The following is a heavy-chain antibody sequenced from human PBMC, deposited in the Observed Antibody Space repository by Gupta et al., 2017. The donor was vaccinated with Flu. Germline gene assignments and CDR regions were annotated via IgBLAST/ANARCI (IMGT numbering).Heavy chain of an antibody. D-gene: IGHD3-3*01. CDR2: ISPNSDRI. J-gene: IGHJ4*02. CDR3: GRDTDFLGVILEADD. CDR1: GFTLRNYS. V-gene: IGHV3-21*01. Sequence: GFTLRNYSMAWFRRAQGRGLEWVSSISPNSDRIQYEDTRKGRFTASRDNDENSLYLQMDSLRADDTARYYCGRDTDFLGVILEADDGGQGTLVTVSS.